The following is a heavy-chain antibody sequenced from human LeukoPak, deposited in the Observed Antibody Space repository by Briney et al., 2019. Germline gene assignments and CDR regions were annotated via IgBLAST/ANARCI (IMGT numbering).Heavy chain of an antibody. Sequence: GESLKISCKGSGYTFTNYWIGWVRQMPGKGLEWMGIIHPGDSNTRYSPSFQGQVTISVDKSITTAYLQWSSLKASDTAVYYCATGRYCSGTTCYSSLDFWGQGTLVTVSS. D-gene: IGHD2-15*01. CDR1: GYTFTNYW. V-gene: IGHV5-51*01. CDR3: ATGRYCSGTTCYSSLDF. J-gene: IGHJ4*02. CDR2: IHPGDSNT.